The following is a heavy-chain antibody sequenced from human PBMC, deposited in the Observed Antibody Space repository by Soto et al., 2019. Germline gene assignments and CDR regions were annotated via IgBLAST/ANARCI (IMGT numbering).Heavy chain of an antibody. Sequence: QVQLQESGPGLVRPTGTLSLTCAVSGGSISSSIWWSWVRQPPGKGLEWIGAIYHSGSTNYNPSLKSRVTISVDKSKNQFSLQLSSVTAGDTAVYYCAREGPAAIGDYWGQGTLVTVSS. J-gene: IGHJ4*02. CDR2: IYHSGST. CDR3: AREGPAAIGDY. CDR1: GGSISSSIW. V-gene: IGHV4-4*02. D-gene: IGHD2-2*01.